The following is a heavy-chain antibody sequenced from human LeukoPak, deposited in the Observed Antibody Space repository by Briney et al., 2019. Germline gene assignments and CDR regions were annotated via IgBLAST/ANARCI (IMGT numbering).Heavy chain of an antibody. CDR2: IYYSGST. CDR3: ASGKRITIFGVVSPFDY. Sequence: PSETPSLTCTVSGGSISSSSYYRGWIRQPPGKGLEWIGRIYYSGSTYYNPSLMSRVTISVDTSKNQFSLKLSSVTAADTAVYYGASGKRITIFGVVSPFDYWGQGTLVTVSS. CDR1: GGSISSSSYY. J-gene: IGHJ4*02. D-gene: IGHD3-3*01. V-gene: IGHV4-39*07.